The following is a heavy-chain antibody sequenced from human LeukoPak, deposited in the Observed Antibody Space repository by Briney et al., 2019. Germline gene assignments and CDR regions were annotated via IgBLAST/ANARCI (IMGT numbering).Heavy chain of an antibody. CDR3: ARSTTVTTFSKYYFDY. CDR2: IYSGGST. Sequence: SLSXXXAASGFTVSSNYMSWVRRAPGKGLEWVSVIYSGGSTYYADSVKGRFTISRDNSKNTLYLQMNSLRAEDTAVYYCARSTTVTTFSKYYFDYWGQGTLVTVSS. J-gene: IGHJ4*02. CDR1: GFTVSSNY. V-gene: IGHV3-66*01. D-gene: IGHD4-17*01.